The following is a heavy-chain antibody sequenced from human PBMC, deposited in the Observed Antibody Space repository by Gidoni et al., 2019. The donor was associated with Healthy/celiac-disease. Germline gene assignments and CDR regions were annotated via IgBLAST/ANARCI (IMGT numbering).Heavy chain of an antibody. J-gene: IGHJ4*02. D-gene: IGHD2-15*01. CDR3: AIDRTKDSCYDS. Sequence: EVQLLESWGGLVQPGGSLSFSCAASGFSFSSHAMSWVRLATGKGLEWVSAISGGGGSTYYADSVEGRFTISLDDSKNTLYLQMNSLGDEDTAVYYCAIDRTKDSCYDSWGQGTLVTVSS. CDR2: ISGGGGST. V-gene: IGHV3-23*01. CDR1: GFSFSSHA.